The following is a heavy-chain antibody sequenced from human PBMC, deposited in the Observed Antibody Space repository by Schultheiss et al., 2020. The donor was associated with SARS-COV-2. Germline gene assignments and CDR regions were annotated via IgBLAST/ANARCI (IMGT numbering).Heavy chain of an antibody. CDR2: ISSSGYTI. D-gene: IGHD6-19*01. CDR1: GFTFSDYY. CDR3: ARDPSIAVAGNPQYYFDY. V-gene: IGHV3-11*04. Sequence: GGSLRLSCAASGFTFSDYYMSWIRQAPGKGLEWVSYISSSGYTIYYADSVKGRFTISRDNSKNTLYLQMNSLRAEDTAVYYCARDPSIAVAGNPQYYFDYWGQGTLVTVSS. J-gene: IGHJ4*02.